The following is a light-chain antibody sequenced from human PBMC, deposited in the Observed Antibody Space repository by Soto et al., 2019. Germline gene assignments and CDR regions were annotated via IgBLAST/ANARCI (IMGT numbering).Light chain of an antibody. Sequence: QSVLTQPPSVSAAPGQTVTISCSGSSSNIGNNHASWYQYLPGTAPKLLIYDNNKRPSGIPDRFSGSKSGTSATLGITGFQTGDEADYYCGTWDSSLSAWVFGGGTKVTVL. J-gene: IGLJ3*02. CDR2: DNN. V-gene: IGLV1-51*01. CDR3: GTWDSSLSAWV. CDR1: SSNIGNNH.